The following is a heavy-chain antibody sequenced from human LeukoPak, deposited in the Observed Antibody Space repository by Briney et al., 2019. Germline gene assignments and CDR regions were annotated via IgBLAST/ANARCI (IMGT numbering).Heavy chain of an antibody. Sequence: GRSLRLSCAASGFTFSSYGMHWVRQAPGKGLEWVAVIWYDGSNKYYADSVKGRFTISRDNSKNTLYLQMNSLRAEDTAVYYCAGGGDSSGYLALGPDYWGQGTLVTVSS. CDR1: GFTFSSYG. CDR3: AGGGDSSGYLALGPDY. D-gene: IGHD3-22*01. CDR2: IWYDGSNK. V-gene: IGHV3-33*01. J-gene: IGHJ4*02.